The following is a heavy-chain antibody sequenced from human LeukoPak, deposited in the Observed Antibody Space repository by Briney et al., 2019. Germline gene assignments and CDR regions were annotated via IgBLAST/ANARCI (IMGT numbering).Heavy chain of an antibody. Sequence: GGSLRLSCAASGFTFSSYWMNWARQAPGKGLEWVASINHNGNVNYYVDPVKGRFTISRDNAKNSLYLQMSDLRAEDTAVYFCARGGGLDVWGQGATVTVSS. V-gene: IGHV3-7*03. CDR1: GFTFSSYW. CDR3: ARGGGLDV. D-gene: IGHD3-16*01. CDR2: INHNGNVN. J-gene: IGHJ6*02.